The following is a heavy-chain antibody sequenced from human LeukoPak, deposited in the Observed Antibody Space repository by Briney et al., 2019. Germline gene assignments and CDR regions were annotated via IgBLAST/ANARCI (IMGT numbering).Heavy chain of an antibody. CDR2: IYSSGYS. J-gene: IGHJ4*02. V-gene: IGHV4-4*08. Sequence: SETLSLTCTVSSGSISGYYWSWIRQPPGKGLEWIGHIYSSGYSSYNPSLKSRVTMSVDTSKNHFSLEVTSVTAADTAMYYCAGNDYGNYDFDYWGQGTLVTVSS. CDR1: SGSISGYY. D-gene: IGHD4-11*01. CDR3: AGNDYGNYDFDY.